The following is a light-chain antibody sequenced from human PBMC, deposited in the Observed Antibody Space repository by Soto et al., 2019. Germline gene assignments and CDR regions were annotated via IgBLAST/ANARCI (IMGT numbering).Light chain of an antibody. CDR2: GAS. V-gene: IGKV3-11*02. Sequence: EIVLTQSPATLSLSPGETATLSCRASQSVSNYLAWYQHKPGQAPRLLIYGASNRATGISARISGSGSGRDFSLTINSLEPDDSAVYYCHQRSDWPSITFGGGTRLEI. CDR3: HQRSDWPSIT. J-gene: IGKJ5*01. CDR1: QSVSNY.